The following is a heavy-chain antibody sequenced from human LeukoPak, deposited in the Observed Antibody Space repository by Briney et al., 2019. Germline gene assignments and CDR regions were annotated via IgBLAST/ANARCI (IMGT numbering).Heavy chain of an antibody. CDR1: GGSISSGDYY. CDR2: IYYSGST. D-gene: IGHD3-22*01. J-gene: IGHJ5*02. CDR3: ARGFPDYYDSSGYQP. Sequence: SETLSLTCTVSGGSISSGDYYWSWIGQPPGKGLEWIGYIYYSGSTYYNPPPKSRVTISVDTSKNQFSLKLSSVTAVDTAVYYCARGFPDYYDSSGYQPWGQGTLVAVSS. V-gene: IGHV4-30-4*08.